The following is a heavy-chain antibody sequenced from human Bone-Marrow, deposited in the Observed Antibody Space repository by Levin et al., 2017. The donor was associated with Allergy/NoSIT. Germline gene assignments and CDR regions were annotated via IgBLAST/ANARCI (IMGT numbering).Heavy chain of an antibody. CDR2: ISSSSSYI. D-gene: IGHD1-1*01. V-gene: IGHV3-21*01. CDR3: ACRTVHDDYGMDV. J-gene: IGHJ6*02. CDR1: GFTFSSYS. Sequence: GGSLRLSCAASGFTFSSYSMNWVRQAPGKGLEWVSSISSSSSYIYYADSVKGRFTISRDNAKNSLYLQMNSLRAEDTAVYYCACRTVHDDYGMDVWGQGTTVTVSS.